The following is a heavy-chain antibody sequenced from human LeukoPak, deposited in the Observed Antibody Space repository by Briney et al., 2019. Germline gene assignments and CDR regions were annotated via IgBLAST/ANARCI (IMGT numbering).Heavy chain of an antibody. J-gene: IGHJ4*02. CDR3: AKDGPKFSYGTGGGSY. V-gene: IGHV3-30*02. CDR1: GFTFSSYG. CDR2: IRYDGSNK. Sequence: PGGSLRLSCAASGFTFSSYGMHWVRQAPGKGLEWVAFIRYDGSNKYYADSVKGRFTISRDNSKNTLYLQMNSLSAEDTAVYYCAKDGPKFSYGTGGGSYWGQGTLVTVSS. D-gene: IGHD5-18*01.